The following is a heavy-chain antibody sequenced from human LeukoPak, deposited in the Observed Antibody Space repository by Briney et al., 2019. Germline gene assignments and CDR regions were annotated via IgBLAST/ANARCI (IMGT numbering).Heavy chain of an antibody. CDR1: GFTFSSYA. Sequence: GGSLRLSCAASGFTFSSYAMSWVRQAPGKWLECLSAISGSVGSTYYADSVKGRFTISRDHSKNTLYLQMNSLRAEDRDVYSCASHQDYYYGSGSYFASFGYWGQGPLVTVS. V-gene: IGHV3-23*01. CDR2: ISGSVGST. CDR3: ASHQDYYYGSGSYFASFGY. J-gene: IGHJ4*02. D-gene: IGHD3-10*01.